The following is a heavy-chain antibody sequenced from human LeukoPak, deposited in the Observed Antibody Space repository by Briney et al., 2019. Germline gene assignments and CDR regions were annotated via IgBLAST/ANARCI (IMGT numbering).Heavy chain of an antibody. CDR2: IYYSGST. D-gene: IGHD2-15*01. CDR1: GGSISSSGYY. J-gene: IGHJ4*02. CDR3: ARGPTSREVAFDY. Sequence: SETLSLTCTVSGGSISSSGYYWGWNRPPPGKGLKGCGSIYYSGSTNDNLSLKSRVTMSVDTSKNQFSLTLNSVTAADTAVYYCARGPTSREVAFDYWGEGTLVTVSS. V-gene: IGHV4-39*07.